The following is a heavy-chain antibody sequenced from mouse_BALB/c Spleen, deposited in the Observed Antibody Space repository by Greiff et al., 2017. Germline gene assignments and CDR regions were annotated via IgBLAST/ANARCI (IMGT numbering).Heavy chain of an antibody. J-gene: IGHJ2*01. V-gene: IGHV1-69*02. D-gene: IGHD2-1*01. CDR1: GYTFTSYW. Sequence: QVQLQQPGAELVKPGAPVKLSCKASGYTFTSYWMNWVKQRPGRGLEWIGRIDPSDSETHYNQKFKDKATLTVDKSSSTAYIQLSSLTSEDSAVYYCARGGYGNYVYYFDYWGQGTTLTVSS. CDR2: IDPSDSET. CDR3: ARGGYGNYVYYFDY.